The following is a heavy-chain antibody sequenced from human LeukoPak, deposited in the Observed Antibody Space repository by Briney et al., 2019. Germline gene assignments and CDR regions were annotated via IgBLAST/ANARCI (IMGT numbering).Heavy chain of an antibody. CDR2: ISSGSHHK. J-gene: IGHJ3*02. Sequence: GGSLRLTCSGFGFTFSRLGMSWVRQAPGKGLEWVASISSGSHHKYHADSLKGRFTISRDNDKNSLFLQMNSLRAEDTALYYCPTRLTADSYEASEICGQGTMVTVSS. CDR1: GFTFSRLG. D-gene: IGHD6-13*01. V-gene: IGHV3-21*06. CDR3: PTRLTADSYEASEI.